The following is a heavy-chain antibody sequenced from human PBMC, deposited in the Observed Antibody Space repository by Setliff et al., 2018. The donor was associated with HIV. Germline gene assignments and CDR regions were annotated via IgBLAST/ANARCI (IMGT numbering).Heavy chain of an antibody. CDR2: IDEDGNKK. J-gene: IGHJ5*02. Sequence: LRLSCAASGFVFSDFWMSWARQAPGKGLEWVANIDEDGNKKYYVGSVRGRFTIARDNAKKSLYLQMNSLRADDTAVYYCAALSLRTNAVYGVISTRFDPWGQGTLVTVSS. D-gene: IGHD2-8*01. V-gene: IGHV3-7*03. CDR1: GFVFSDFW. CDR3: AALSLRTNAVYGVISTRFDP.